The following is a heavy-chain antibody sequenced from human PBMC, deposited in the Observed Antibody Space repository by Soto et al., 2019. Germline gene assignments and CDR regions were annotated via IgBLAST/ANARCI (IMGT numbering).Heavy chain of an antibody. CDR3: ASKAACGGDCDAVDP. D-gene: IGHD2-21*02. J-gene: IGHJ5*02. V-gene: IGHV1-69*06. Sequence: QVYLVQSGAEVKKPGSSVKISCKASGGIFSSNTINWLRQAAGQGLEWMGGIIPLFGTANYAEKFQGRVTITADKSTKTEYMELTSLRSEDTAVYYCASKAACGGDCDAVDPWGQGPVVTVSS. CDR1: GGIFSSNT. CDR2: IIPLFGTA.